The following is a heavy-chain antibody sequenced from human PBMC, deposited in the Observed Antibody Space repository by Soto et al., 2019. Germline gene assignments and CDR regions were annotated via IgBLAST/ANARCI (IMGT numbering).Heavy chain of an antibody. Sequence: GGSLRLSCAASGFTFSSYAMSWVRQAPGKGLEGVSAISGSGGSTYYADSVKGRFTISRDNSKNTLYLQMNSLRAEDTAVYYCAKVYDYIWGSYRPLDYWGQGTLVTVSS. D-gene: IGHD3-16*02. CDR1: GFTFSSYA. J-gene: IGHJ4*02. CDR3: AKVYDYIWGSYRPLDY. V-gene: IGHV3-23*01. CDR2: ISGSGGST.